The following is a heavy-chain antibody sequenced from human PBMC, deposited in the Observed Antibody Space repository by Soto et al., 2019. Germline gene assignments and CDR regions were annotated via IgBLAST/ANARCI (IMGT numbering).Heavy chain of an antibody. J-gene: IGHJ4*02. D-gene: IGHD3-9*01. V-gene: IGHV3-11*06. CDR3: AKGTYYDILTGYYKSGLYFDY. CDR1: GFTFSDYY. CDR2: ISSSSSYT. Sequence: GGSLRLSCAASGFTFSDYYMSWIRQAPGKGLEWVSYISSSSSYTNNADSVKGRFTISRDNAKNSLYLQMNSLRAEDTAVYYCAKGTYYDILTGYYKSGLYFDYWGQGSLVTVSS.